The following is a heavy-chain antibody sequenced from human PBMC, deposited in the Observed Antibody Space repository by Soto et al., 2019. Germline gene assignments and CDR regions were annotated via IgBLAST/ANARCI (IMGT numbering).Heavy chain of an antibody. J-gene: IGHJ6*02. CDR3: ARGFRNGFNV. CDR1: GFTFRGDS. D-gene: IGHD2-8*01. CDR2: ISGPSIYI. V-gene: IGHV3-21*01. Sequence: EVQLVESGGSLVKPGGSLRLSCVASGFTFRGDSINWVRQAPGKGLEWVSYISGPSIYIYYADSVKGRFTISRDNAKSALYLQMNSLRAEDTAVYYCARGFRNGFNVWGQGTTVSVSS.